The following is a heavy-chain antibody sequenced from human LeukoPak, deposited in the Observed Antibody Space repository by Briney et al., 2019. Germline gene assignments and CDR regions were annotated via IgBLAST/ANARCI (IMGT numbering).Heavy chain of an antibody. CDR2: INPSGGST. CDR3: ARGGLGAVAGKVASY. D-gene: IGHD6-19*01. V-gene: IGHV1-46*01. Sequence: GASVKVSCKASGYTFTSYYMHWVRQAPGQGLEWMGIINPSGGSTSYAQKFQSRVTMTRDTSTSTVYMELSSLRSEDTAVYYCARGGLGAVAGKVASYWGQGTLVTVSS. CDR1: GYTFTSYY. J-gene: IGHJ4*02.